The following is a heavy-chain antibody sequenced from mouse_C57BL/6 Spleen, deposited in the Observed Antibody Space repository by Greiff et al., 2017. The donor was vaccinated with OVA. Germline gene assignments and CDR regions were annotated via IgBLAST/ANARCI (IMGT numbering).Heavy chain of an antibody. Sequence: QVQLQQPGAELLRPGSSVKLSCKASGYTFTSYWMDWVKQRPGQGLEWIGNIYPSDSETHYNQKFKDKATLTVDKSSSTAYMQLSSLTSEDSAVYYCARTLSSNYWGQGTTLTVSS. CDR1: GYTFTSYW. CDR2: IYPSDSET. CDR3: ARTLSSNY. D-gene: IGHD1-1*01. J-gene: IGHJ2*01. V-gene: IGHV1-61*01.